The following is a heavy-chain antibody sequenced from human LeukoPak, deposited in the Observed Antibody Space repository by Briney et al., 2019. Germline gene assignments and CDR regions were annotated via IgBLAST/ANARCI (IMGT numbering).Heavy chain of an antibody. CDR3: ARDMGGGDRLFDY. Sequence: GSLRLSCAASGFTFSSYGMHWVRQAPGKGLEWIGSGSTNYNPSLKSRVTISVDTSKNQFSLKLSSVTAADTAVYYCARDMGGGDRLFDYWGQGTLVTVSS. D-gene: IGHD2-21*01. V-gene: IGHV4-59*01. CDR1: GFTFSSYG. CDR2: SGST. J-gene: IGHJ4*02.